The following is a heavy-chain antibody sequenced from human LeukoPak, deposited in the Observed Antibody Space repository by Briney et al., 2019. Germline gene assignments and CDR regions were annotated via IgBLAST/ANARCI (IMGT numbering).Heavy chain of an antibody. D-gene: IGHD1-1*01. CDR3: AKSGWNLLSDY. CDR2: IGSSGVTT. J-gene: IGHJ4*02. CDR1: GFTFSNYA. V-gene: IGHV3-23*01. Sequence: GGSLRLSCAASGFTFSNYAMSWVRQAPGKGLEWVSTIGSSGVTTNYADSVKGRFTISRDNSRNTLYLQMNSLRAEDTAVYYCAKSGWNLLSDYWGQGTLVTVSS.